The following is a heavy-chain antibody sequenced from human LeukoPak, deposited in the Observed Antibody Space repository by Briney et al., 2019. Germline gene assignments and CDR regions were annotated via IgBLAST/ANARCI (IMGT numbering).Heavy chain of an antibody. J-gene: IGHJ4*02. CDR2: IWYDGSNK. CDR1: GFTLSSYG. D-gene: IGHD3-3*01. CDR3: ARAAYYDFWSGYQDYFDY. Sequence: RGSLRLSCAAPGFTLSSYGMHGVRKAPGKGLEGVAVIWYDGSNKYSADSVKGRFTISRDNSKNTLYLQMNSLRAEDTAVYYCARAAYYDFWSGYQDYFDYWGQGTLVTVSS. V-gene: IGHV3-33*01.